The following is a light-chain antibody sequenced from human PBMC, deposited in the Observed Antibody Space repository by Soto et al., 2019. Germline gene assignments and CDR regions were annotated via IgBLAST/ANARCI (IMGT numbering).Light chain of an antibody. Sequence: DIQMTQSPSILSASVGDRVTITCRASQSISDLLAWYQQKPGRAPKIVMFKDSDLETGVPSRFSGSGSGTEFTLTISGLQPDDFATYFCQQYKSYPHTFGQGTKLEIK. CDR3: QQYKSYPHT. V-gene: IGKV1-5*03. CDR1: QSISDL. CDR2: KDS. J-gene: IGKJ2*01.